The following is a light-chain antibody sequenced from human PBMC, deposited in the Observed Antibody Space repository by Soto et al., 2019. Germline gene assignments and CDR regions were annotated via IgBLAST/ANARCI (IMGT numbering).Light chain of an antibody. CDR2: GAS. CDR1: QSVSTK. J-gene: IGKJ5*01. Sequence: ETVMTQSPATLSVSPGERATLSCRASQSVSTKLAWYQQKPGQAPRLLIYGASTRATGIPARFSGSGSGTEFTLTVSSLQSEDFSVYYCQQYDDWPPITFGQGTRLEIK. CDR3: QQYDDWPPIT. V-gene: IGKV3D-15*01.